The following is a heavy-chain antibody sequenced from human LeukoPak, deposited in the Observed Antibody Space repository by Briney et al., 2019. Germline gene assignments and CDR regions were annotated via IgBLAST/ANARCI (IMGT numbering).Heavy chain of an antibody. V-gene: IGHV3-30*02. CDR3: AKDKVGATPDAFDI. CDR1: GFSFSSYG. Sequence: PGGSLRLSCAASGFSFSSYGMHWVRQAPGKGLEWVALIRDDGSNKYYADSVKGRFTISRDNSKNTLYLQVNSLRTEDTAVYYCAKDKVGATPDAFDIWGQGTMVTVSA. D-gene: IGHD1-26*01. CDR2: IRDDGSNK. J-gene: IGHJ3*02.